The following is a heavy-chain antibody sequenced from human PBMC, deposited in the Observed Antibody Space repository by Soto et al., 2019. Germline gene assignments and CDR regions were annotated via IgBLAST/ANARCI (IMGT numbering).Heavy chain of an antibody. Sequence: SETLSLTCTVSGASISEYYWSWIRQPPGKGLAWIGYMYYSETTVYNPSLKSRVTISVDTSKNQVSLNLNSATAADTAVYYCARANSSSWYKLQYKWFDSWGQGTLVTVAS. D-gene: IGHD6-13*01. J-gene: IGHJ5*01. CDR1: GASISEYY. V-gene: IGHV4-59*01. CDR3: ARANSSSWYKLQYKWFDS. CDR2: MYYSETT.